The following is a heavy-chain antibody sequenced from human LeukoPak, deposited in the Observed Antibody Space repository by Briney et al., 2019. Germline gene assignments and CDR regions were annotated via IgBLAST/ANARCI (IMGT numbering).Heavy chain of an antibody. CDR1: GGSISSGGYY. CDR2: IYYSGST. J-gene: IGHJ4*02. V-gene: IGHV4-31*03. D-gene: IGHD1-26*01. Sequence: NASETLSLTCTVSGGSISSGGYYWSWIRQHPGKGLEWIGYIYYSGSTYYNPSLKSRVTISVDTSKNQFSLKLSSLTAADTAVYYCASRPKLGRPTFDYWGQGTLVTVSS. CDR3: ASRPKLGRPTFDY.